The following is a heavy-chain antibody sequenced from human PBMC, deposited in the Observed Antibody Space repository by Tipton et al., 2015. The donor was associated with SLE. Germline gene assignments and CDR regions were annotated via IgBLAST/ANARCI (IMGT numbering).Heavy chain of an antibody. Sequence: SLRLSCAASGFNFDDNTMYWVRQVPGKGLEWVSGISWNSGSIDYADSVKGRFTISRDNSKNTLYLQMNSLRAEDTAVYYCAREEVFLDAFDIWGQGAMVTVSS. CDR2: ISWNSGSI. J-gene: IGHJ3*02. D-gene: IGHD1-14*01. V-gene: IGHV3-9*01. CDR1: GFNFDDNT. CDR3: AREEVFLDAFDI.